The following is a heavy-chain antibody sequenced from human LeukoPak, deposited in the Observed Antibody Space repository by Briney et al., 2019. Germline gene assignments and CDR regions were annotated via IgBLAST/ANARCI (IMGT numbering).Heavy chain of an antibody. V-gene: IGHV3-30-3*01. CDR1: GFTFSSYA. Sequence: PGRSLRLSCAASGFTFSSYAMHWVRQAPGKGLEWVAVISYDGSNKYYADSVKGRFTISRDNSKNTLYLQMNSLRAEDTAVYYCAKGSGYSSSWGQGTLVTVSS. CDR2: ISYDGSNK. CDR3: AKGSGYSSS. J-gene: IGHJ4*02. D-gene: IGHD6-13*01.